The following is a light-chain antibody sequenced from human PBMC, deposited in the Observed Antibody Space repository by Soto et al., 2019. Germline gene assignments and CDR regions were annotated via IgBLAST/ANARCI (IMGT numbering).Light chain of an antibody. V-gene: IGKV3-20*01. J-gene: IGKJ1*01. CDR3: QQYGSLPKT. CDR1: QSVSSNY. Sequence: EIVLTQSPATLSLSPGERATLSCGASQSVSSNYLAWYQQKPGQSPRLLIYGTSSRASGIPDRFSGSGSGTDFTLNISRLAREDFAVYYCQQYGSLPKTFGQGTKVDI. CDR2: GTS.